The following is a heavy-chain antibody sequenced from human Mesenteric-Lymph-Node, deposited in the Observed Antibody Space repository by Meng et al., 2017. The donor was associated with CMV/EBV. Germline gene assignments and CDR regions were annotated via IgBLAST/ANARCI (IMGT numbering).Heavy chain of an antibody. CDR1: GGSISTYY. V-gene: IGHV4-59*01. Sequence: SETLSLTCIVSGGSISTYYWSWIRQSPGKGLEWIGYISYRGSTKYNPSLKSRVTISVDTAKNQFSLKLSSVTAADTAIYYCARDSIVAATTWFDPWGQGTLVTVSS. D-gene: IGHD1-26*01. CDR2: ISYRGST. CDR3: ARDSIVAATTWFDP. J-gene: IGHJ5*02.